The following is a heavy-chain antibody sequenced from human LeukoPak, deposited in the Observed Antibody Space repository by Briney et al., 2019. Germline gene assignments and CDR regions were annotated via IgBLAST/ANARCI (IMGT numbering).Heavy chain of an antibody. CDR2: INPSGGST. Sequence: ASVKVSCKASGYTFTSYYMHWVRQAPGQGLEWMGIINPSGGSTSYAQKFQGRVTMTRDMSTSTVYMELSSLRSEDTAVYYCAREWVVRGVIPFFDYWGQGTLVTVSS. CDR1: GYTFTSYY. V-gene: IGHV1-46*01. J-gene: IGHJ4*02. D-gene: IGHD3-10*01. CDR3: AREWVVRGVIPFFDY.